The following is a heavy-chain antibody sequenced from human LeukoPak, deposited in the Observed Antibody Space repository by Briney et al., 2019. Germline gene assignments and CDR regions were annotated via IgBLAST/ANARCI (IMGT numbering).Heavy chain of an antibody. CDR3: ARGRYYYDSSGYPNHFDY. V-gene: IGHV4-59*01. D-gene: IGHD3-22*01. CDR2: IYYSGST. Sequence: SETLSLTCTVSGGSISSYYWSWIRQPPGKGLEWIGYIYYSGSTNYNPSLKSRVTISVDTSKNQFSLKLSSVTAADTAVYYCARGRYYYDSSGYPNHFDYWGQGTLVTVSS. J-gene: IGHJ4*02. CDR1: GGSISSYY.